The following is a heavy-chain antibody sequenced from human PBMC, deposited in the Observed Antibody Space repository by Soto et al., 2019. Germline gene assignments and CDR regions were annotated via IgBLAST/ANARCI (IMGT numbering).Heavy chain of an antibody. V-gene: IGHV1-8*01. CDR2: MNPNSGNT. D-gene: IGHD2-15*01. CDR1: GYTFTSYD. Sequence: GASVKVSCKASGYTFTSYDISWVRQATGQGLEWMGWMNPNSGNTGYAQKFQGRVTMTRNTSISTAYMELSSLRSEDTAVYYCARTDKLGYCSGGSCYPREDWFDPWGQGTLVTVSS. CDR3: ARTDKLGYCSGGSCYPREDWFDP. J-gene: IGHJ5*02.